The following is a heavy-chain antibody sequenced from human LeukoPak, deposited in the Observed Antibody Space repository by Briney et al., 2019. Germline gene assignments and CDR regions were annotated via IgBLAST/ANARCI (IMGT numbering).Heavy chain of an antibody. CDR2: ISGTGTDI. CDR3: VRNDGDNAFDI. J-gene: IGHJ3*02. V-gene: IGHV3-48*01. Sequence: GGSLRLSCAASRFTFSTYSMNWVRQAPGRGLEWVSYISGTGTDIYYRDSVKGRFTISRDNAKNSLFLHMTNLKAEDMAVYYCVRNDGDNAFDIWGQGTMVTVSS. D-gene: IGHD4-17*01. CDR1: RFTFSTYS.